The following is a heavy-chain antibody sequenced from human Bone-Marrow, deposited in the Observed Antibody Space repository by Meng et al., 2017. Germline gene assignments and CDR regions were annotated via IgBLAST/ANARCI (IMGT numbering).Heavy chain of an antibody. Sequence: GGSLRLSCAASGFRFSSYGMHWVRQAPGKGLEWVAVIWHDGGKKYHADSVKGRFTISRDISKNTLYLHMDSLRAEDTAVYYCAKFISVFGSGWPASEYWGQGALVTVSS. CDR3: AKFISVFGSGWPASEY. D-gene: IGHD6-25*01. CDR2: IWHDGGKK. CDR1: GFRFSSYG. V-gene: IGHV3-33*06. J-gene: IGHJ4*02.